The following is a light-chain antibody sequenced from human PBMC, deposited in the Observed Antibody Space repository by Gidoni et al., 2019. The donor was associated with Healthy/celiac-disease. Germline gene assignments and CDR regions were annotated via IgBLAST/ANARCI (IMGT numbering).Light chain of an antibody. V-gene: IGKV1-39*01. J-gene: IGKJ1*01. Sequence: DIQMTQSPSSLSASVGDRVTITCRASQSMSSYLNWYQQKPGKAPKLLIYAASSLQSGVPSRFSGSGSGTDFTLTISSLQPEAFATYYCQQSYTTPWTFGQGTKVEIK. CDR1: QSMSSY. CDR2: AAS. CDR3: QQSYTTPWT.